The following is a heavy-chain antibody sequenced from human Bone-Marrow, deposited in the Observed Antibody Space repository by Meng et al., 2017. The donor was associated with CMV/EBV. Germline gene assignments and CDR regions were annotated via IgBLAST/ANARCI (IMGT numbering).Heavy chain of an antibody. Sequence: ASVMDSCKASGYTFTSYGISWVRQAPGQGLEWMGWISAYNANTNYAQKLQGRVTMTTDTSTSTAYMDLRSLRSDDTAVYYCARDLSALSRQRLDYWGQGTLVTVSS. CDR3: ARDLSALSRQRLDY. V-gene: IGHV1-18*01. CDR2: ISAYNANT. D-gene: IGHD1-1*01. CDR1: GYTFTSYG. J-gene: IGHJ4*02.